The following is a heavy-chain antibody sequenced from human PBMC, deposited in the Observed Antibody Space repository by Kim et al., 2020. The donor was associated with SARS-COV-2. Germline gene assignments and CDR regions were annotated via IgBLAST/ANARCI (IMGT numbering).Heavy chain of an antibody. CDR2: INHSGSN. D-gene: IGHD3-10*01. Sequence: SETLSLTCTVYGGSFSGYYWSWIRQPPGKGLEWIGEINHSGSNNYNPSLKRRVTISVDTSKNQISLKLSSVTAADPAVYYCASVVWFVGLLYNFDYWGQGTLVTVSS. CDR1: GGSFSGYY. J-gene: IGHJ4*02. V-gene: IGHV4-34*01. CDR3: ASVVWFVGLLYNFDY.